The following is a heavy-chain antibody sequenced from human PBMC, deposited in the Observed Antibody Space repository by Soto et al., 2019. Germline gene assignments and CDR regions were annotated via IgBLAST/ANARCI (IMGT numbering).Heavy chain of an antibody. V-gene: IGHV4-59*08. Sequence: QVQLQESGPGLVKPSETLSLTCTVSGVSITSYYWSWIRQSPGKGLEWIGFIPYSGNTNYNPSLKSRVIISRDTSRNECSLRLTSVTAADTAVYYCATSSGPQSPIGDHWGQGTLVTVSS. CDR1: GVSITSYY. CDR2: IPYSGNT. J-gene: IGHJ4*02. CDR3: ATSSGPQSPIGDH. D-gene: IGHD6-19*01.